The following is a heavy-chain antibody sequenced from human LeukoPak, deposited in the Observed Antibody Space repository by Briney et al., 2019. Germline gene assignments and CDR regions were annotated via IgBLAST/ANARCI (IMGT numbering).Heavy chain of an antibody. J-gene: IGHJ4*02. CDR2: ISYDGSNK. Sequence: GGSLRLSCAASGFTFISYGMHWVRQAPGKGLEWVAVISYDGSNKYYADSVKGRLTISRDNSKNTLYLQMNSLRAEDTAVYYCANLAAAGYFDYWGQGTLVTVSS. CDR1: GFTFISYG. V-gene: IGHV3-30*18. CDR3: ANLAAAGYFDY. D-gene: IGHD6-13*01.